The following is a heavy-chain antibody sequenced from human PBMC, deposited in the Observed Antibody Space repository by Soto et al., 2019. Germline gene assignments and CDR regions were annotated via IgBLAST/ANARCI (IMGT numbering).Heavy chain of an antibody. J-gene: IGHJ6*02. CDR2: ISSSSSTI. Sequence: GSLRLSCAASGFTFSSYSMNWVRQAPGKGLEWVSYISSSSSTIYYADSVKGRFTISRDNAKNSLYLQMNSLRDEDTAVYYCARDTVVTPVGYYGMDVWGQGTTVTVSS. CDR3: ARDTVVTPVGYYGMDV. V-gene: IGHV3-48*02. CDR1: GFTFSSYS. D-gene: IGHD2-15*01.